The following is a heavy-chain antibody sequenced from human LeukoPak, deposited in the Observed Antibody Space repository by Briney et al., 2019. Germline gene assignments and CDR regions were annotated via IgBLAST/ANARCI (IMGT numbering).Heavy chain of an antibody. Sequence: QPGGSLRLSCAASGFTFSSYWMSWVRQAPGKGLEWVANIKQDGSEKYYVDSVKGRFTISRDTAKNSLYLHMNSLRAEDTAVYYCARVSDSGDYGYWGQGTLVTVSS. D-gene: IGHD4-17*01. J-gene: IGHJ4*02. V-gene: IGHV3-7*03. CDR3: ARVSDSGDYGY. CDR1: GFTFSSYW. CDR2: IKQDGSEK.